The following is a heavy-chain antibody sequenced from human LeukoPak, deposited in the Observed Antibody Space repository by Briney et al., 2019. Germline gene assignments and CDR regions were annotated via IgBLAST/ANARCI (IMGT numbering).Heavy chain of an antibody. J-gene: IGHJ4*02. D-gene: IGHD5-18*01. Sequence: SETLSLTCTVSGGSISSYYWNWIRQPAGKGLEWIGRIYTSGSTSYNSSLKSRVTMSVDTSKNQFSLRLSSVTAADTAVYYCARDVGGYNYGYSLDYWGQGTLVSVSP. CDR3: ARDVGGYNYGYSLDY. CDR2: IYTSGST. CDR1: GGSISSYY. V-gene: IGHV4-4*07.